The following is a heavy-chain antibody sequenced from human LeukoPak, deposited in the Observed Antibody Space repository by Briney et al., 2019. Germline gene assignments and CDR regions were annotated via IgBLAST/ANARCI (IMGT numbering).Heavy chain of an antibody. CDR2: INPNSGGT. Sequence: GESLKISCKASGYTFIGYYMHWVRQAPGQGLEWMGRINPNSGGTNYAQKLQGRVTMTRDTSISTAYMELSRLRSDDTAVYYCAREGRGILTGYYYWGQGTLVTVSS. V-gene: IGHV1-2*06. CDR3: AREGRGILTGYYY. CDR1: GYTFIGYY. D-gene: IGHD3-9*01. J-gene: IGHJ4*02.